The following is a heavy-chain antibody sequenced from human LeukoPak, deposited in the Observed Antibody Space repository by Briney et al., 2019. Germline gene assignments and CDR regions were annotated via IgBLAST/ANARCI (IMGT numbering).Heavy chain of an antibody. CDR2: INHSGST. V-gene: IGHV4-34*01. CDR3: ARGGGYRDIVVVPAANYAAYYFDY. CDR1: GGSISSCY. J-gene: IGHJ4*02. D-gene: IGHD2-2*01. Sequence: SETLSLTCTVSGGSISSCYWSWIRQPPGKGLEWIGEINHSGSTNYNPSLKSRVAISVDTSKNQFSLKLSSVTAADTAVYYCARGGGYRDIVVVPAANYAAYYFDYWGQGTLVTVSS.